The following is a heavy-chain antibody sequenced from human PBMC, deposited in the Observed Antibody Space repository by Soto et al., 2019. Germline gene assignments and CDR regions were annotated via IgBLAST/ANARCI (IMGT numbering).Heavy chain of an antibody. V-gene: IGHV4-31*03. Sequence: SETLSLTCTVSGGSISSGGYYWSWIRQHPGKGLEWIGYIYYSGSTYYNPSLKSRVTISVDTSKNQFSLKLSSVTAADTAVYYCARGDEQQLVDYWGQGTLVTVSS. D-gene: IGHD6-13*01. CDR3: ARGDEQQLVDY. J-gene: IGHJ4*02. CDR2: IYYSGST. CDR1: GGSISSGGYY.